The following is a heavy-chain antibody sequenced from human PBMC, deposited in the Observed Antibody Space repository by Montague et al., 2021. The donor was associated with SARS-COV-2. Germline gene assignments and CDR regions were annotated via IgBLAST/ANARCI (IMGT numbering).Heavy chain of an antibody. J-gene: IGHJ6*02. CDR3: ARVGRQQLVRLSGMDV. CDR1: GGSISSSSYY. D-gene: IGHD6-13*01. Sequence: SETRSLTCTVSGGSISSSSYYWSWIRQPPGKGLEWIGSIYYSGSTYYNPSLKSRVTISVDTSKNQFSLKLSSVTAADTAVYYCARVGRQQLVRLSGMDVWGQGTTVTVSS. V-gene: IGHV4-39*07. CDR2: IYYSGST.